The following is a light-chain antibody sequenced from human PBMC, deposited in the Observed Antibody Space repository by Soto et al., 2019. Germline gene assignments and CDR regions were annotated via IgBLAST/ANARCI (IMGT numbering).Light chain of an antibody. Sequence: EIVLTQSPGTLSLSPGERATLSCRASQSVSSAYLAWYQQKPGQTPRLLIYGTSTRATGVPGRFSGSGSGTDFTHTISRLEPEDFAVYYCQQYATSRWTFGPGTKVEI. J-gene: IGKJ1*01. CDR1: QSVSSAY. V-gene: IGKV3-20*01. CDR3: QQYATSRWT. CDR2: GTS.